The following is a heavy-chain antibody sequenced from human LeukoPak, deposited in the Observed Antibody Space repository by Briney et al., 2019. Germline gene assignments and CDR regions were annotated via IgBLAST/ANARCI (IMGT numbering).Heavy chain of an antibody. Sequence: GGSLRLSCAASGFTFSSYAMSWVRQAPGKGLEWVSAISGSGGSTYYADSVKGRFTISRDNSKNTLYLQMNSLRAEDTAVYYCARGRAYYYASGSPYYFDSWGQGTLVTVSS. CDR1: GFTFSSYA. J-gene: IGHJ4*02. CDR3: ARGRAYYYASGSPYYFDS. V-gene: IGHV3-23*01. D-gene: IGHD3-10*01. CDR2: ISGSGGST.